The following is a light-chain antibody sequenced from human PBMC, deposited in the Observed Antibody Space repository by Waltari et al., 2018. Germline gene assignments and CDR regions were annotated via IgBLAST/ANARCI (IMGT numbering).Light chain of an antibody. CDR2: DAS. CDR1: QSVSSN. J-gene: IGKJ2*01. CDR3: QQYNNWPPYT. V-gene: IGKV3-15*01. Sequence: EIVMTQSPATLSVSPGERATLSCRDSQSVSSNLAWYQQKPGQAPRLLIYDASTRATGIPARFSGSGSGTEFTLTISSLQSEDFAVYYCQQYNNWPPYTFGQGTKLEIK.